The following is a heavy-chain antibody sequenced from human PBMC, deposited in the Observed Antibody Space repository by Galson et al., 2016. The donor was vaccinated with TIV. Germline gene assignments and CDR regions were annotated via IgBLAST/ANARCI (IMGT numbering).Heavy chain of an antibody. CDR2: IYPGDSDT. V-gene: IGHV5-51*01. CDR1: GYRFATSW. CDR3: ASLGDCTGDNCTADYAFAL. Sequence: QSGAEVKEPGESLKISCTGSGYRFATSWIGWVRQMPGKGLEWMGIIYPGDSDTRYIRSFQGQVTISADKSIKTAYLQWSRLKASDTTMYYCASLGDCTGDNCTADYAFALWGQGTTVTISS. D-gene: IGHD2-8*02. J-gene: IGHJ6*02.